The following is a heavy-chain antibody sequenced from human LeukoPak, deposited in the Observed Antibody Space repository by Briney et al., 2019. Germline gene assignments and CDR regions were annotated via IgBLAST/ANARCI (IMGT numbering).Heavy chain of an antibody. CDR3: ARDPTHGSIAARTPHDAFDI. CDR2: IHYSGNT. V-gene: IGHV4-39*02. Sequence: SETLSLTCTVSGGSISSSSYYWGWIRQPPGKGLEWIGSIHYSGNTYYNPSLKSRVTISVDTSQNQFSLKLSSVTAADTAVYYCARDPTHGSIAARTPHDAFDIWGQGTMVTVSS. CDR1: GGSISSSSYY. J-gene: IGHJ3*02. D-gene: IGHD6-6*01.